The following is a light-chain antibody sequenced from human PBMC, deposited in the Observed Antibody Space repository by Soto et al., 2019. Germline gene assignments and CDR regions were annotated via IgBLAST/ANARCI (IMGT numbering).Light chain of an antibody. CDR3: SSYTSSRYSI. V-gene: IGLV2-14*01. CDR1: SSDVGGYNY. CDR2: EVS. J-gene: IGLJ2*01. Sequence: QSALTQPASVSGSPGQSITISCTGTSSDVGGYNYVSWYQQHPGKVPKLMIYEVSNRPSGVSNRFSGSNSDNTASLTISGLQAEDEADYYCSSYTSSRYSIFGGGTKLTVL.